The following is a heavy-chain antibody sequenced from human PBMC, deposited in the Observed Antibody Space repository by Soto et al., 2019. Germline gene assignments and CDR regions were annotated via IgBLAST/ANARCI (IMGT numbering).Heavy chain of an antibody. CDR2: IIPIFGTA. J-gene: IGHJ6*02. D-gene: IGHD6-13*01. CDR3: ARVIEDSSSWAYYYYYGMDV. Sequence: QVQLVQSGAEVKKPGSSVKVSCKASGGTFSSYAISWVRQAPGQGLEWMGGIIPIFGTANYAKKFQGRVTITADEATSTDYMELSSLRSEDTAVYYCARVIEDSSSWAYYYYYGMDVWGQGTTVTVSS. V-gene: IGHV1-69*12. CDR1: GGTFSSYA.